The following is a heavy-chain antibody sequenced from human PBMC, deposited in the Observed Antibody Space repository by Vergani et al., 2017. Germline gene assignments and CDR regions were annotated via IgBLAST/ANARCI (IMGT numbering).Heavy chain of an antibody. D-gene: IGHD3-22*01. Sequence: QGQLAQSGAEVKKPGSSVKVSCKASGGTFSSNSISWVRQAPGQGLEWMGRIIPIFGTTSYAQKFQGRVTIRADESTSTAYMELSSLRSEDKAVYYCARSSGYYSYSLDFWGQGTRVTVSS. CDR1: GGTFSSNS. CDR2: IIPIFGTT. V-gene: IGHV1-69*13. J-gene: IGHJ4*02. CDR3: ARSSGYYSYSLDF.